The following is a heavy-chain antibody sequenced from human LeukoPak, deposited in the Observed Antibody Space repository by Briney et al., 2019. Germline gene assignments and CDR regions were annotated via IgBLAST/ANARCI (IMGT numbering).Heavy chain of an antibody. J-gene: IGHJ4*02. Sequence: GGSLRLSCAASGLTFSSSWMHWVRQAPGKGLEWVAVIWYDGSNKYYADSVKGRFTISRDNSKNTLYLQMNSLRAEDTAVYYCARDGGNYDILTGYYLFDYWGQGTLVTVSS. CDR1: GLTFSSSW. CDR2: IWYDGSNK. CDR3: ARDGGNYDILTGYYLFDY. D-gene: IGHD3-9*01. V-gene: IGHV3-33*08.